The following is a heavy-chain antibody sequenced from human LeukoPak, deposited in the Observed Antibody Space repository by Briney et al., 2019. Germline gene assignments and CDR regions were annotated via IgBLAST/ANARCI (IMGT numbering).Heavy chain of an antibody. J-gene: IGHJ5*02. V-gene: IGHV1-69*13. CDR2: IIPIFGTA. CDR3: ASATLGWFDP. Sequence: SVKVSCKASGGTFSSYAISWVRQAPGQGLEWMGGIIPIFGTANYAQKFQGRVTITADESTSTAYVELSSLRSEATAVYYCASATLGWFDPWGQGTLVTVSS. CDR1: GGTFSSYA. D-gene: IGHD3-16*01.